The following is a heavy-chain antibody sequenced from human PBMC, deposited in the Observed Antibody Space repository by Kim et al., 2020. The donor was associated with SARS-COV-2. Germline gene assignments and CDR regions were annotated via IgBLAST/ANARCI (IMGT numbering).Heavy chain of an antibody. D-gene: IGHD3-10*01. CDR2: IYYSGST. V-gene: IGHV4-39*01. CDR3: ATITMVRGEGWFDP. Sequence: SETLSLTCTVSGGSISSSSSYWGWIRQPPGKGLECIGSIYYSGSTYYNPSLKSRVTISVDTSKNQFSLKLSSVTAADTAVYYCATITMVRGEGWFDPWGQGTLVTVSS. J-gene: IGHJ5*02. CDR1: GGSISSSSSY.